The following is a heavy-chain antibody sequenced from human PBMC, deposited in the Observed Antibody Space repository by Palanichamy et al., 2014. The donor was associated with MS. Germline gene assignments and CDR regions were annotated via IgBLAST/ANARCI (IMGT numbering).Heavy chain of an antibody. Sequence: EVQVLESGGGLVQPGGSLRLSCVASGFTFSDYVMSWVRQTPGKGLEWVSGISGGGGSTYYADSVKGRFTISRDNSKNTLYLQVSGLRPEDTAVYYCVKGLFYFDYWGQGTLVTVSS. CDR3: VKGLFYFDY. V-gene: IGHV3-23*01. CDR1: GFTFSDYV. CDR2: ISGGGGST. J-gene: IGHJ4*02.